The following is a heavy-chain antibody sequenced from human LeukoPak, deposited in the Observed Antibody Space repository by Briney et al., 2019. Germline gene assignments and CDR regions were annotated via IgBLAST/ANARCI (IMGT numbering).Heavy chain of an antibody. Sequence: SETLSLTCAVYGGSFSGYYWSWIRQPPGKGLEWIGEINHSGSTNYNPSLKCRVTISVDTSKNQFSLKLSSVTAADTAVYYCARRLRKQWLVLFDYWGQGTLVTVSS. V-gene: IGHV4-34*01. CDR3: ARRLRKQWLVLFDY. J-gene: IGHJ4*02. D-gene: IGHD6-19*01. CDR1: GGSFSGYY. CDR2: INHSGST.